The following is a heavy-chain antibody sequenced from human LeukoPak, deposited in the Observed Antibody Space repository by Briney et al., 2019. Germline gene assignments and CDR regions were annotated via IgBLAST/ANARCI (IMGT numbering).Heavy chain of an antibody. CDR1: GGTFSSYA. CDR2: IIPILGIA. D-gene: IGHD6-13*01. J-gene: IGHJ4*02. CDR3: ARGQLGVAASDY. V-gene: IGHV1-69*04. Sequence: ASVKVSRKASGGTFSSYAISWVRQAPGQGLEWMGRIIPILGIANYAQKFQGRVTITADKSTSTAYMELSSLRSEDTAVYYCARGQLGVAASDYWGQGTLVTVSS.